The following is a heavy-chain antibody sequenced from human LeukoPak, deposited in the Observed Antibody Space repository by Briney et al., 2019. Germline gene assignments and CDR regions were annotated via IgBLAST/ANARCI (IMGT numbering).Heavy chain of an antibody. D-gene: IGHD3-22*01. CDR3: VRDRAYFDSSGFYNLDY. J-gene: IGHJ4*02. CDR2: IKQDGSEK. V-gene: IGHV3-7*01. CDR1: GFTFSDYW. Sequence: GGSLRPSCASSGFTFSDYWMSWVRQAPGKGLEWVANIKQDGSEKYYVDSVKGRFTVSRDNARNSLYLQMNSLRAEDTAVYYCVRDRAYFDSSGFYNLDYWGQGTLVTVSS.